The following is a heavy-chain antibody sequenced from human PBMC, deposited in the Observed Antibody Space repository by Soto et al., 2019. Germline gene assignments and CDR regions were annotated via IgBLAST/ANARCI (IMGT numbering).Heavy chain of an antibody. V-gene: IGHV3-9*01. CDR1: KFTFDDYA. CDR2: ISWNGGSI. CDR3: AKYISGRGSFYYYHGLDV. J-gene: IGHJ6*02. Sequence: PGGSLRLSCAASKFTFDDYAMHWVRQAPGKGLEWVSGISWNGGSIGYADSVKARFTISRDNAKNSLYLQMNSLRVEDTALYYCAKYISGRGSFYYYHGLDVWGQGTTVTV. D-gene: IGHD1-26*01.